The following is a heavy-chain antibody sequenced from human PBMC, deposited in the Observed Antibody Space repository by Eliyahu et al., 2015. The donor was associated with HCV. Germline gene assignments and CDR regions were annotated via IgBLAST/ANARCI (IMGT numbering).Heavy chain of an antibody. V-gene: IGHV4-61*02. Sequence: QVQLQESGPGLVKPSQTLSLTCTVSXGSXXSGHYYCDXIRQAAGKGLEWIGQIYNTGGTKYNPSLESRVTMSLDTSKNQFSLKLASVTAADTAVYYCARRVYSSSWYLDWWGQGTQVSVSS. CDR1: XGSXXSGHYY. D-gene: IGHD6-13*01. CDR3: ARRVYSSSWYLDW. CDR2: IYNTGGT. J-gene: IGHJ4*02.